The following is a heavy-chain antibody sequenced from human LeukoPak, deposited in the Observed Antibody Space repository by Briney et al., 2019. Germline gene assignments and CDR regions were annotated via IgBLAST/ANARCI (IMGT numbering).Heavy chain of an antibody. CDR1: GFTVSSNY. Sequence: PGGSLRLSCAASGFTVSSNYMNWVRQAPGKGLEWVSVIYSGGSTYYADSVKGRFTTSRDNAKNSLYLQMNSLRPEDTAVYFCTRDIRLTTDRDAFDIWGQGTMVTVSS. J-gene: IGHJ3*02. CDR3: TRDIRLTTDRDAFDI. D-gene: IGHD1-14*01. CDR2: IYSGGST. V-gene: IGHV3-53*01.